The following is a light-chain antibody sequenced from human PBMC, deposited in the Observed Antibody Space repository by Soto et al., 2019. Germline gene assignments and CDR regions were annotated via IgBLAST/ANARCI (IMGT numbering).Light chain of an antibody. J-gene: IGLJ1*01. Sequence: QSALTQPASVSGSLGQSITISCTGTSSDVGGYNYVSWYQQHPGKAPKVMIYDVSNRPSGVSNRFSGSKSGNTASLTISGLQAEDEADYYCSSYTSSSTLGVFGTGTKLTVL. CDR1: SSDVGGYNY. CDR3: SSYTSSSTLGV. CDR2: DVS. V-gene: IGLV2-14*01.